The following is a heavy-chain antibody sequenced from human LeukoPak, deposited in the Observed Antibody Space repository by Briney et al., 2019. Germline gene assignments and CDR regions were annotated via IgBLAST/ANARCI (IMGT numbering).Heavy chain of an antibody. V-gene: IGHV4-34*01. CDR3: ARLNHQFEVAVAGTGTEFDP. D-gene: IGHD6-19*01. Sequence: PSETLSLTCAVYGGSFSGYYWSWIRQPPGKGLEWIGEINHSGSTNYNPSLKSRVTISVDTSKNRFSLKLSSVTAADTAVYYCARLNHQFEVAVAGTGTEFDPWGQGTLVTVSS. CDR2: INHSGST. CDR1: GGSFSGYY. J-gene: IGHJ5*02.